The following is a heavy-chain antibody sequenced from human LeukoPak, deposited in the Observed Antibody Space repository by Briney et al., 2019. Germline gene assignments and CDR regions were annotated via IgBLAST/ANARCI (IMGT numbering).Heavy chain of an antibody. CDR3: ARSDYDSSGYYYNLFDY. J-gene: IGHJ4*02. D-gene: IGHD3-22*01. CDR2: IKQDGSEK. V-gene: IGHV3-7*01. CDR1: GFTFSSYF. Sequence: GGSLRLSCAASGFTFSSYFMNWVRQAPGKGLEWVANIKQDGSEKYYVDSVKGRFTISRDNAKNSLYLQMNSLRAEDTAVYYCARSDYDSSGYYYNLFDYWGQGTLVTVSS.